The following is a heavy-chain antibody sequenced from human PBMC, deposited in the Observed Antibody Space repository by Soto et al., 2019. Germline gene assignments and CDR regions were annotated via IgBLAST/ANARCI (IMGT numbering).Heavy chain of an antibody. J-gene: IGHJ4*02. CDR3: VRVGRVGGY. CDR2: IKEDGSGQ. D-gene: IGHD3-16*01. Sequence: EVQLVESGGGLVQPGGSLRLSCTASGFTFSSYWMSWVRQAPGKGLGWVANIKEDGSGQYYVDSVKGRFSISRDNATNSLYLQMNSLRVEDTAVYYCVRVGRVGGYWGQGALVTVSS. V-gene: IGHV3-7*03. CDR1: GFTFSSYW.